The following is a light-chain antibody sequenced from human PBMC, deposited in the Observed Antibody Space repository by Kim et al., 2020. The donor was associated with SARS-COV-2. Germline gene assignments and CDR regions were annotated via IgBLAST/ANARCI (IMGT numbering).Light chain of an antibody. CDR1: NSDVGSYNF. J-gene: IGLJ7*01. V-gene: IGLV2-23*02. CDR3: CSYANGNTL. CDR2: EVS. Sequence: QSALTQPASVSGSPGQSITISCTGSNSDVGSYNFVSWYQQYPGKVPKLMIYEVSKRPSGVSNRFSGSKSGSTASLTISGLQAEDEADYYCCSYANGNTLFGGGTQLTVL.